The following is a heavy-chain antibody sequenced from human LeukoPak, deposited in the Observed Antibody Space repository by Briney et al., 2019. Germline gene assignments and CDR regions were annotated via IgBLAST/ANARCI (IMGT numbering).Heavy chain of an antibody. D-gene: IGHD6-19*01. Sequence: PGGSLRLSCAASGFTVSSYAMHWVRQAPGKGLEWVAVISYDGSNKYYADSVKGRFTISRDNSKNTLYLQMNSLRAEDTAVYYCASGYSSGCDYWGQGTLVTVSS. CDR2: ISYDGSNK. CDR3: ASGYSSGCDY. J-gene: IGHJ4*02. V-gene: IGHV3-30*04. CDR1: GFTVSSYA.